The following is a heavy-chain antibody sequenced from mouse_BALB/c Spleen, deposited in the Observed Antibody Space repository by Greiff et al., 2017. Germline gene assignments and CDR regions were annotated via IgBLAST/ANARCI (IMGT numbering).Heavy chain of an antibody. CDR2: IRNKANGYTT. V-gene: IGHV7-3*02. CDR1: GFTFTDYY. J-gene: IGHJ4*01. D-gene: IGHD2-10*01. CDR3: ARDPFYGNYEDSYAMDY. Sequence: EVQGVESGGGLVQPGGSLRLSCATSGFTFTDYYMSWVRQPPGKALEWLGFIRNKANGYTTEYSASVKGRFTISRDNSQSILYLQMNTLRAEDSATYYCARDPFYGNYEDSYAMDYWGQGTSVTVSS.